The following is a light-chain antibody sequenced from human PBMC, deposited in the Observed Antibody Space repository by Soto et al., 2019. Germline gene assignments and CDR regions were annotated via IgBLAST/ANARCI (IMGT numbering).Light chain of an antibody. CDR1: SSNIGSNY. J-gene: IGLJ1*01. Sequence: QSVLTQPPSASGTPGQRVTISCSGSSSNIGSNYVYWYQQLPGTAPKLLIYRNNQRPSGVPERFSGSKSGTAASLAISGLRSEDEAYYYCAAWDDSLSGLFGTGTKVTVL. V-gene: IGLV1-47*01. CDR3: AAWDDSLSGL. CDR2: RNN.